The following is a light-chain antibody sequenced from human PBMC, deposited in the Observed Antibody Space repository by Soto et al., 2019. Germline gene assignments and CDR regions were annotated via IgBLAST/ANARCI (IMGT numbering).Light chain of an antibody. CDR1: SSDVGAYNY. J-gene: IGLJ1*01. CDR3: NSYTTSSNYV. CDR2: EVS. Sequence: QSALTQPASVSGSPGQSITISCTGTSSDVGAYNYVSWYQQHPGKAPKLIIFEVSNRPSGVSNRFSGSKSGNTASLTISGLQAEDEADYYCNSYTTSSNYVLGNGTKVTV. V-gene: IGLV2-14*01.